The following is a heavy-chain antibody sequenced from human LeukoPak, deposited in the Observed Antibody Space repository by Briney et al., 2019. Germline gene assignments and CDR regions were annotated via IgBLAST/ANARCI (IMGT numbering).Heavy chain of an antibody. CDR3: ARTGAYYDSSGYYLPPNAFDI. D-gene: IGHD3-22*01. Sequence: SQTLSLTCTVSGGSISSGGYYWSWIRQHPGMGLEWIGYINDSGTTYYNPSLKRPVTISVDTSKNQVSLKLSSVTAADTAVYYCARTGAYYDSSGYYLPPNAFDIWGQGTMVTVSS. V-gene: IGHV4-31*01. CDR2: INDSGTT. J-gene: IGHJ3*02. CDR1: GGSISSGGYY.